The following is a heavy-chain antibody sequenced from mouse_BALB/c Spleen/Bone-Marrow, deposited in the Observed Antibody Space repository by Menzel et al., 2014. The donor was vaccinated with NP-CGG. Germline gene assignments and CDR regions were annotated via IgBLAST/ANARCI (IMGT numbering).Heavy chain of an antibody. J-gene: IGHJ3*01. Sequence: EVKLQESGAELVKPGASVRLSCTASGFNIKDTYIHWVKQRPEQGLEGIGRIDPANGNTEYDPKFQGKATITAGTSSNTAYLQLTSLTSEDTAVYYCARLDWFAYWGQGTLVTVSA. V-gene: IGHV14-3*02. CDR1: GFNIKDTY. CDR3: ARLDWFAY. CDR2: IDPANGNT.